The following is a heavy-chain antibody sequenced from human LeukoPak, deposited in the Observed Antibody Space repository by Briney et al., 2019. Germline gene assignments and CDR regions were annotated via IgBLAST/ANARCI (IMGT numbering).Heavy chain of an antibody. CDR1: GYSFTSYW. J-gene: IGHJ4*02. CDR2: IYPGDSDT. CDR3: ARLGSDAYCGGDCYHLDY. Sequence: GESLKISCKGSGYSFTSYWIGWVRQMPGKGLEWMGIIYPGDSDTRYSPSFQGQVTTSADKSISTAYLQWSSLKASDTAMYYCARLGSDAYCGGDCYHLDYWGQGTLVTVSS. D-gene: IGHD2-21*02. V-gene: IGHV5-51*01.